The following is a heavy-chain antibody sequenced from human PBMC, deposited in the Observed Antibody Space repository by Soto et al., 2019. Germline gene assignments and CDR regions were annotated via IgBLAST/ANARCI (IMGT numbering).Heavy chain of an antibody. Sequence: SETLSLTCTVSGGSISSYYWSWVRQPPGKGLEWIGYMYYSGCTNYNPSLKSRVTMSVDTSKNQFSLKLSSVTAADTAVYYCARDRAPGGIGAYFDYWGQGTLVTVSS. CDR2: MYYSGCT. CDR1: GGSISSYY. D-gene: IGHD1-26*01. CDR3: ARDRAPGGIGAYFDY. J-gene: IGHJ4*02. V-gene: IGHV4-59*12.